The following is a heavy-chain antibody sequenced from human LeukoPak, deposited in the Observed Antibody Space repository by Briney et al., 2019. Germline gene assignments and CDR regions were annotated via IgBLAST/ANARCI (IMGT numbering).Heavy chain of an antibody. Sequence: SVKVSCKASGFTFTSSAVQWVRQARGQRLEWIGWIVVGSGNTNYAQKFQERVTITRDMSTSTAYMELSSLRSEDTAVYYCAADLGVVGATGVGYWGQGTLVTVSS. CDR2: IVVGSGNT. J-gene: IGHJ4*02. D-gene: IGHD1-26*01. CDR3: AADLGVVGATGVGY. V-gene: IGHV1-58*01. CDR1: GFTFTSSA.